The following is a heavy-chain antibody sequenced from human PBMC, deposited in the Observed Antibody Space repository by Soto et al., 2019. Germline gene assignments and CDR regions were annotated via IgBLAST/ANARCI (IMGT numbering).Heavy chain of an antibody. CDR2: IYSGGST. V-gene: IGHV3-53*02. Sequence: EVQLVETGGGXIQPGGSLRLSCAASGFAVSSNYMTWVRQAPGKGLEWVSVIYSGGSTYYVDSVKGRFTISRDNSKNTLYLQMNSLRAEDTAVYFCARGVLGLDNWGQGTLVTVSS. CDR3: ARGVLGLDN. J-gene: IGHJ4*02. CDR1: GFAVSSNY. D-gene: IGHD2-8*02.